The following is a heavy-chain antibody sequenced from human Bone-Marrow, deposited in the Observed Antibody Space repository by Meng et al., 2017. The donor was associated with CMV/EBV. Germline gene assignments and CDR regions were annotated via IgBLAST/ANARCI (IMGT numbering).Heavy chain of an antibody. CDR2: IRYDGSNK. Sequence: GESLKISCAASGFTFSSYGMHWVRQAPGKGLEWVAFIRYDGSNKYYADSVKGRFTISRDNSKNTLYLQLNSLRADDTAVYYCAKLNDFWSGYPQAGYFDYWGQGALVTVSS. CDR1: GFTFSSYG. CDR3: AKLNDFWSGYPQAGYFDY. D-gene: IGHD3-3*01. J-gene: IGHJ4*02. V-gene: IGHV3-30*02.